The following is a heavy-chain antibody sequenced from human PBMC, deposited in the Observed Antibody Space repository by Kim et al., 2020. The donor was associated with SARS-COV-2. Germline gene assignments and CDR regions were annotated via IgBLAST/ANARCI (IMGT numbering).Heavy chain of an antibody. V-gene: IGHV3-23*01. CDR3: AKVDSWAVAGGSIDY. Sequence: DSVKGRFTISRDNAKNTLYLQMNSLRAEDTAVYYCAKVDSWAVAGGSIDYWGQGTLVTVSS. J-gene: IGHJ4*02. D-gene: IGHD6-19*01.